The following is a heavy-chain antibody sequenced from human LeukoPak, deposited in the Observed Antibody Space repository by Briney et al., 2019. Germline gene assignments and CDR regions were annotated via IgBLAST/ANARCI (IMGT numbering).Heavy chain of an antibody. V-gene: IGHV4-34*01. CDR2: INHSGST. CDR3: ARGPRNILTGYYLPDY. CDR1: GFTFSSYD. Sequence: GSLRLSCAASGFTFSSYDMHWVRQAPGKGLEWIGEINHSGSTNYNPSLKSRVTISVDTSKNQFSLKLSSVTAADTAVYYCARGPRNILTGYYLPDYWGQGTLVTVSS. J-gene: IGHJ4*02. D-gene: IGHD3-9*01.